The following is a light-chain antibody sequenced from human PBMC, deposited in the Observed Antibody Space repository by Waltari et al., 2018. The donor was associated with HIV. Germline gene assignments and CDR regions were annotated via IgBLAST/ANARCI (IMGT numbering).Light chain of an antibody. CDR1: QSVLFSSNNKNY. V-gene: IGKV4-1*01. CDR3: QQYDSTPLT. CDR2: EAS. Sequence: DVVMTQPPASLPLSLGERATIYCKSSQSVLFSSNNKNYLAWYQQKPGQAPKLLISEASTRESGIPDRFSGSGSGTDFTLTISSLQAEDVAVYYCQQYDSTPLTFGGGTKVEI. J-gene: IGKJ4*01.